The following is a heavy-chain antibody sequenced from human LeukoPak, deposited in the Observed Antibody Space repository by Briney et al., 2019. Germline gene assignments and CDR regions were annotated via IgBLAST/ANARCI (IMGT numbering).Heavy chain of an antibody. CDR2: INSDGSTT. Sequence: GGSLRLSCAASGFTFSSYWMHWVRQAPGTGLVWVSVINSDGSTTRYADSVRGRFTISRDNAKNTLYLQMNSLRAEDTAVYYCANTYGSWGNFDTWGQGTLVTVSS. CDR1: GFTFSSYW. D-gene: IGHD3-10*01. CDR3: ANTYGSWGNFDT. V-gene: IGHV3-74*01. J-gene: IGHJ4*02.